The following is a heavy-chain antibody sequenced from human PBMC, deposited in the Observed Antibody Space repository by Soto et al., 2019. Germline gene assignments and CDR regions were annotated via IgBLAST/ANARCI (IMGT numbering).Heavy chain of an antibody. V-gene: IGHV1-69*13. CDR3: ARGIAVAGTWRYYFDY. D-gene: IGHD6-19*01. J-gene: IGHJ4*02. CDR1: GGTFSSYA. CDR2: IIPIFGTA. Sequence: ASVKVSCKASGGTFSSYAISWVRQAPGQGLEWMGGIIPIFGTADYAQKFQGRVTITADESTSTAYMELSSLKYEDTAVYYCARGIAVAGTWRYYFDYWGQGTLVTVSS.